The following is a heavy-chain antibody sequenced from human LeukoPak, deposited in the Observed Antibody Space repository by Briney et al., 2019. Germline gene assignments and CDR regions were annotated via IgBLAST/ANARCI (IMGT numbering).Heavy chain of an antibody. CDR1: GLTFDDYA. CDR2: ISWNSGSI. J-gene: IGHJ3*02. D-gene: IGHD6-13*01. Sequence: PGGSLRLSCAASGLTFDDYAMHWVRQAPGKGLEWVSGISWNSGSIGYADSVKGRFTISRDNAKNSLYLQMNSLRAEDTALYYCAKVSYSSSWYDAFDIWGQGTMVTVSS. CDR3: AKVSYSSSWYDAFDI. V-gene: IGHV3-9*01.